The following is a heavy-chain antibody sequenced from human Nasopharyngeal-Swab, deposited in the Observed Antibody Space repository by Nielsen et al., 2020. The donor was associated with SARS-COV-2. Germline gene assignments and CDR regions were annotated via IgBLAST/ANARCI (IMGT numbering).Heavy chain of an antibody. J-gene: IGHJ5*02. CDR1: GYTFTNYA. D-gene: IGHD3-9*01. CDR2: INTNTGNP. V-gene: IGHV7-4-1*02. Sequence: ASVKSCKASGYTFTNYAMNWVRQAPEQGLEWMGWINTNTGNPTYAQGFTGRFVFSLDTSVSTAYLQISSLKAEDTAVYYCARDGYFDWLALSWFDPWGQGTLVTVSS. CDR3: ARDGYFDWLALSWFDP.